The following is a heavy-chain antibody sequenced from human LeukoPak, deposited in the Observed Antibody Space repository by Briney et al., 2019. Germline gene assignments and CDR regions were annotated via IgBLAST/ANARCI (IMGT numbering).Heavy chain of an antibody. D-gene: IGHD5-12*01. CDR1: GYTFTGYY. CDR3: ARVHSGYDFGSDY. Sequence: GASVKVSCKASGYTFTGYYMHWVRQAPGQGLEWMGWINPNSGGTNYAQKFQGRVTMTRDTSISTAYMELSRLRSDDTAVYYCARVHSGYDFGSDYWGQGTLVTVSS. J-gene: IGHJ4*02. V-gene: IGHV1-2*02. CDR2: INPNSGGT.